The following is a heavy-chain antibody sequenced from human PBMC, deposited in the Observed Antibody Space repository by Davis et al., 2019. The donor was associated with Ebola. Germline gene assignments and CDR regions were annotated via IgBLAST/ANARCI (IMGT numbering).Heavy chain of an antibody. Sequence: GESLKISCAASGFTFSSSAMHWVRQAPGKGLEWVAAISFDESDKFYADSVKGRFTISRDNAKNSMYLQMNSLRAEDTAVYYCARDVGVEFDYWGQGTLVTVSS. D-gene: IGHD3-10*01. V-gene: IGHV3-30-3*01. CDR1: GFTFSSSA. CDR2: ISFDESDK. CDR3: ARDVGVEFDY. J-gene: IGHJ4*02.